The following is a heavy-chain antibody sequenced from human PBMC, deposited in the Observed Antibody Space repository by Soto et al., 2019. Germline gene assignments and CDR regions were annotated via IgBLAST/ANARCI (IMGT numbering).Heavy chain of an antibody. CDR2: IIPIFGTA. J-gene: IGHJ5*02. Sequence: GASVKVSCKASGGTFSSYAISWVRQAPGQGLEWMGGIIPIFGTANYAQKFQGRVTITADESTSTAYMEPSSLRSEDTAVYYCARETVVGAARTNYNWVDPWREGTLVRVSS. CDR3: ARETVVGAARTNYNWVDP. CDR1: GGTFSSYA. D-gene: IGHD1-26*01. V-gene: IGHV1-69*13.